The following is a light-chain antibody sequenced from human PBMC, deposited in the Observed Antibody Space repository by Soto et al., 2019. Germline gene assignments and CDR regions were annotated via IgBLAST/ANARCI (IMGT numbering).Light chain of an antibody. Sequence: EVVLTQSPGTLSLSPGERASLSCRASQSVSNNYLAWYQQKPGQSPKLLIFGSSDRATGIPDRFSCSGSGTDFTLTISRLEPEDFAGYYCQQYGSSPPYTFGQGTKLEIK. V-gene: IGKV3-20*01. CDR1: QSVSNNY. J-gene: IGKJ2*01. CDR3: QQYGSSPPYT. CDR2: GSS.